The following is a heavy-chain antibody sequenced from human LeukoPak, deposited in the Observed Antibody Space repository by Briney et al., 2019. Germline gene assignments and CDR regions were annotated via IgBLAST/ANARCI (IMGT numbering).Heavy chain of an antibody. CDR1: EFTFRNFA. CDR2: ISYDASIE. Sequence: PGRSLRLSCIPFEFTFRNFAMHWVRQAPGKGLEWVAVISYDASIEYYADSVKGRFTISRDNSRSTLYLQMNSLRAEDTAVYYCAKALGVRGVFDYWGQGTLVTVSS. CDR3: AKALGVRGVFDY. V-gene: IGHV3-30*04. J-gene: IGHJ4*02. D-gene: IGHD3-10*01.